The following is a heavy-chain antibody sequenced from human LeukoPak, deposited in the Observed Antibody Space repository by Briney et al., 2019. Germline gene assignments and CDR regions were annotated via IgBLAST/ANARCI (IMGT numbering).Heavy chain of an antibody. D-gene: IGHD2-15*01. Sequence: GGCLRLSCVVSGFSFSSFEMNWVRQVPGKGLEWVAYISKNSDTHYADSVKGRFTISRDNARQSLYLQMNSLRAEDTAVYYCTSSLGFCSGGSCYSSLGYYYMDVWGKGTTVTVSS. CDR3: TSSLGFCSGGSCYSSLGYYYMDV. V-gene: IGHV3-48*03. CDR1: GFSFSSFE. CDR2: ISKNSDT. J-gene: IGHJ6*03.